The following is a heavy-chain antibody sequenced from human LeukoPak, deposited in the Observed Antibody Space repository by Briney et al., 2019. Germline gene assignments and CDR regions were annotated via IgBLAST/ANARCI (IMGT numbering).Heavy chain of an antibody. CDR1: GGSISSGSYY. V-gene: IGHV4-61*02. Sequence: SETLSLTCTVSGGSISSGSYYWSWIRQPAGKGLEWIGRIYTSGSTNYNPSLKSRVTISVDTSKNQFSLKLSSVTAADTAVYYCARVPVYGSGSYYNAFDIWGQGTMVTVSS. J-gene: IGHJ3*02. CDR2: IYTSGST. D-gene: IGHD3-10*01. CDR3: ARVPVYGSGSYYNAFDI.